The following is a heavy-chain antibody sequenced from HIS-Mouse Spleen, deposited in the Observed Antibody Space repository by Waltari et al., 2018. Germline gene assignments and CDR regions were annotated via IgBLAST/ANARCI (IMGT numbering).Heavy chain of an antibody. D-gene: IGHD3-22*01. CDR2: INHSGST. CDR1: GGSFSGYY. Sequence: QVQLQQWGAGLLKPSETLSLTCAVYGGSFSGYYWSWIRQPPGKGLEWIGEINHSGSTNYNPSLKSRVTISVDTSKNQFSLKLSSVTAADTAVYYCARTYYYDSSGYRGYFDYWGQGTLVTVSS. V-gene: IGHV4-34*01. J-gene: IGHJ4*02. CDR3: ARTYYYDSSGYRGYFDY.